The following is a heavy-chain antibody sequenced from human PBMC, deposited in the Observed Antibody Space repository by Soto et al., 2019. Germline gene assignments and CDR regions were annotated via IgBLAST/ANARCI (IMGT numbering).Heavy chain of an antibody. CDR3: AREGVQHGSGPYYYYGMDV. CDR2: ISEGGTTI. J-gene: IGHJ6*02. D-gene: IGHD3-10*01. CDR1: GFTFSDYY. Sequence: GGSLRLSCAGSGFTFSDYYMSWIRQAPGKGLEWVSHISEGGTTIYYSDSVKGRFTVSRDDAKNSLYLQMNSLRVEDTAVYYCAREGVQHGSGPYYYYGMDVWGQGTTVTVSS. V-gene: IGHV3-11*04.